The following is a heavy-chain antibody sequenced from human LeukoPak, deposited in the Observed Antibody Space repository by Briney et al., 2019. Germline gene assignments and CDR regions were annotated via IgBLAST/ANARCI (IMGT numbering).Heavy chain of an antibody. V-gene: IGHV4-39*01. CDR1: GGSISISSYY. Sequence: SETLSLTCTVSGGSISISSYYWGWIRQPPGKGLEWIGSIYYSGSTYYNPSLKSRVTISVDTSKNQFSLKLSSVTAADTAVYYCARRTGDSDAFDIWGQGTMVTVSS. D-gene: IGHD7-27*01. J-gene: IGHJ3*02. CDR3: ARRTGDSDAFDI. CDR2: IYYSGST.